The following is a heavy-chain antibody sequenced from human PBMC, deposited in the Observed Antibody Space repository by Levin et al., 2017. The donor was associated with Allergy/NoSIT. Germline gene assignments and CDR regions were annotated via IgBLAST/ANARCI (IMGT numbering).Heavy chain of an antibody. CDR3: ARDRSVMLRGIIIWGGIDY. D-gene: IGHD3-10*01. V-gene: IGHV3-30-3*01. J-gene: IGHJ4*02. CDR2: LSYDGSNK. Sequence: KGLVWVAVLSYDGSNKHYADSVKGRFTISRDSSKNTLYLQMNSLRAEDTAVYYCARDRSVMLRGIIIWGGIDYWGQGTLVTVSS.